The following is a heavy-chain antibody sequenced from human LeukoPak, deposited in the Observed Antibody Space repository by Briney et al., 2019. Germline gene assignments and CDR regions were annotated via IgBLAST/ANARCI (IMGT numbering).Heavy chain of an antibody. Sequence: PGGSLRLSCEASGFTFSNYGMHWVRQAPGKGLEWVSVIWYDGSNKHYVDSVKGRFTISRDNSKNTLYLQMNSLIAEDTAVYYCARELPPVMKYYFDYWGQGALVTVSS. J-gene: IGHJ4*02. D-gene: IGHD4-11*01. CDR2: IWYDGSNK. V-gene: IGHV3-33*01. CDR1: GFTFSNYG. CDR3: ARELPPVMKYYFDY.